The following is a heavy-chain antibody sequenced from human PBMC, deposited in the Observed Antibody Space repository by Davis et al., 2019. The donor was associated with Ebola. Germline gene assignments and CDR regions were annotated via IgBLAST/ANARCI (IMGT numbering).Heavy chain of an antibody. CDR2: ISSDGGST. J-gene: IGHJ4*02. Sequence: GGSLRLSCAASGFTFSSYAMHWVRQAPGKGLEYVSAISSDGGSTYYANSVKGRFTISRDNSKNTLYLQMGSLRADDMAVYYCARDARDPRYDFWSAAPDYWGQGILVTVSS. V-gene: IGHV3-64*01. CDR1: GFTFSSYA. D-gene: IGHD3-3*01. CDR3: ARDARDPRYDFWSAAPDY.